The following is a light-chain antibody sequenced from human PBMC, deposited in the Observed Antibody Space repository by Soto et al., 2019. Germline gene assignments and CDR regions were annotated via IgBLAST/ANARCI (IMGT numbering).Light chain of an antibody. CDR2: EVT. CDR3: SSFTSRTSVL. CDR1: SSNIGAGYD. J-gene: IGLJ2*01. V-gene: IGLV1-40*01. Sequence: QAVVTQPPSVSGAPGQRVTISCTGSSSNIGAGYDVHWYQQLPGTAPKLIVYEVTKRPSGVPDRFSGSKSGNTASLTVSGLQAEDEADYYCSSFTSRTSVLFGGGTKLTVL.